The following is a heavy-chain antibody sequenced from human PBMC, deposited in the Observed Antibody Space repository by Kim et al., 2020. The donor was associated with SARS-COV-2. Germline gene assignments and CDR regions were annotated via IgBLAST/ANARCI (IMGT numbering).Heavy chain of an antibody. Sequence: SETLSLTCAVYGGSFSGYYWSWIRQPPGKGLEWIGEINHSGSTNYNPSLKSRVTISVDTSKNQFSLKLSSVTAADTAVYYCAREVVVVVAATYGNWFDPWGQGTLVTVSS. CDR3: AREVVVVVAATYGNWFDP. J-gene: IGHJ5*02. D-gene: IGHD2-15*01. CDR1: GGSFSGYY. V-gene: IGHV4-34*01. CDR2: INHSGST.